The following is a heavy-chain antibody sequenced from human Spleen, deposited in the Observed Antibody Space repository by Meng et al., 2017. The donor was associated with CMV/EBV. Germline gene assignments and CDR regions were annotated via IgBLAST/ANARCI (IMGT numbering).Heavy chain of an antibody. V-gene: IGHV1-69*02. D-gene: IGHD4-17*01. J-gene: IGHJ4*02. CDR2: IIPILGIA. Sequence: SVKVSCKASGGTFSSYTISWVRQAPGQGLEWMGRIIPILGIANYAQKFQGRATITADKSTSTAYMELSSLRSEDTAVYYCAAEADHTDDYGPGWGQGTLVTVSS. CDR1: GGTFSSYT. CDR3: AAEADHTDDYGPG.